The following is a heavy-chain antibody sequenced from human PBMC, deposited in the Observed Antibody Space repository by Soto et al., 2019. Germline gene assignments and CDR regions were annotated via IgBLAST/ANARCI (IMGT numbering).Heavy chain of an antibody. Sequence: PGGSLRLSCAASGFTFTRYSMNWVRQAPGKGLEWVSSISSTTNYIYYADSMKGRFTVSRDNAKNSVYLEMNSLSAEDTAVYYCARESEDLASNFDYWGQGTLVTVSS. J-gene: IGHJ4*02. CDR1: GFTFTRYS. CDR3: ARESEDLASNFDY. V-gene: IGHV3-21*01. CDR2: ISSTTNYI.